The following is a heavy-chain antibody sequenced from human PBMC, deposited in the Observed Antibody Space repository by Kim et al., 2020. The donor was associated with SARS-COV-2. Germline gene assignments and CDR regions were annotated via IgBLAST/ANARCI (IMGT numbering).Heavy chain of an antibody. CDR1: GFTFSSYS. Sequence: GGSLRLSCAASGFTFSSYSMNWVRQAPGKGLEWVSSISSSSSYIYYADSVKGRFTISRDNAKNSLYLQMNSLRAEDTAVYYCARVLGNYYDSIRPEDAFDIWGQGTMVTVSS. D-gene: IGHD3-22*01. J-gene: IGHJ3*02. CDR2: ISSSSSYI. CDR3: ARVLGNYYDSIRPEDAFDI. V-gene: IGHV3-21*01.